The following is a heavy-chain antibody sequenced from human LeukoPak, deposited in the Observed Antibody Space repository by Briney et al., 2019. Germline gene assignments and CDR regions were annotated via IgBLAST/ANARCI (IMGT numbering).Heavy chain of an antibody. J-gene: IGHJ4*02. CDR3: ATSYSGSLY. CDR2: LYPGDSDT. CDR1: GCSFTTYW. V-gene: IGHV5-51*01. D-gene: IGHD1-26*01. Sequence: GESLKIYCNGSGCSFTTYWIGWVRQLPGKGLEWMGILYPGDSDTRNSPSIQGQVTISADKSISTAYLQWSSLKASDTAMYYCATSYSGSLYWGQGTLVTVSS.